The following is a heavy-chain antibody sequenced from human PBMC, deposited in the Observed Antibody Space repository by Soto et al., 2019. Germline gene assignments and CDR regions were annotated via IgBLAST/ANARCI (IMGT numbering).Heavy chain of an antibody. V-gene: IGHV1-69*04. D-gene: IGHD4-4*01. J-gene: IGHJ5*02. Sequence: QVQLVQSGAEMKRPGSSVKVSCKASGEPFIRYAISWVRQAPGQGLEWMGRVTPILDVTNYAQNFEDRLTISADRSTTTVYMELTSLTSEDTAVYYCARETRDSAWFDPWGQGTLVSVSS. CDR2: VTPILDVT. CDR1: GEPFIRYA. CDR3: ARETRDSAWFDP.